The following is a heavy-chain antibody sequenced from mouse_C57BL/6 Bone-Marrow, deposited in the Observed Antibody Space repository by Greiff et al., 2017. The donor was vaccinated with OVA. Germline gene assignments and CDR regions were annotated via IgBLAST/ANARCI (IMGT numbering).Heavy chain of an antibody. V-gene: IGHV3-8*01. D-gene: IGHD1-1*01. CDR3: ARVYGSSYWYFDV. J-gene: IGHJ1*03. CDR1: GYSITSDY. CDR2: ISYSGST. Sequence: DVQLQESGPGLAKPSQTLSLTCSVTGYSITSDYWNWLRKFPGNKLEYMGYISYSGSTYYNPSLKSRISITRDTSKNQYYLQLNSVTTEDTATYYCARVYGSSYWYFDVWGTGTTVTVSS.